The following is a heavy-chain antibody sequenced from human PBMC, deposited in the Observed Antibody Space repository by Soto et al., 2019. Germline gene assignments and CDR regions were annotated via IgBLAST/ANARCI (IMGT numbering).Heavy chain of an antibody. V-gene: IGHV1-8*01. Sequence: AAVKVTCKASGYTFTSYDINWVRQATGQGLEWMGWMNPNSGNTDYAQKFQGRVTMTRDTSISTAYMELSSLRSEGTAVHYCARDWYGGWGPILDYWGQGTLVTVSS. CDR2: MNPNSGNT. D-gene: IGHD1-26*01. CDR1: GYTFTSYD. CDR3: ARDWYGGWGPILDY. J-gene: IGHJ4*02.